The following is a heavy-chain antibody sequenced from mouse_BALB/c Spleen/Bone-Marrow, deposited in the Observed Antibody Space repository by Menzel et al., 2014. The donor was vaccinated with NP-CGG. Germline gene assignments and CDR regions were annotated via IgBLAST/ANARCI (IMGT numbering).Heavy chain of an antibody. Sequence: VQLQQSGAELVRPGASVKLSCKASGYTFTSYWINWVKQRPGRGLEWIGNIYPSDSYTNYNQKFKDKATLTVDKSSSTAYMQLSSPTSEDSAVYYCTRLRVYYFDYWGQGTTLTVSS. J-gene: IGHJ2*01. CDR2: IYPSDSYT. CDR1: GYTFTSYW. V-gene: IGHV1-69*02. CDR3: TRLRVYYFDY.